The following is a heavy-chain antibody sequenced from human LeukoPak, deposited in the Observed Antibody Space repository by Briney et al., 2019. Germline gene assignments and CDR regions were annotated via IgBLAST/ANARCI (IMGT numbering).Heavy chain of an antibody. V-gene: IGHV3-66*01. CDR3: ARGWSGSPSGAVDY. D-gene: IGHD1-26*01. J-gene: IGHJ4*02. CDR2: IYSGGST. CDR1: AFSVGSNY. Sequence: GGSLRLSCAASAFSVGSNYMTCVRQAPGKGLEWVSLIYSGGSTSYADSVRGRFTISRDNSKNTLSRQMKSLRAEDTAGYYCARGWSGSPSGAVDYWGQGTLVTVSS.